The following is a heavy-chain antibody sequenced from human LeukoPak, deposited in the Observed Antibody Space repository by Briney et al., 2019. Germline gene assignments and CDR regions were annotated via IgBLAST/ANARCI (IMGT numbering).Heavy chain of an antibody. D-gene: IGHD1-1*01. V-gene: IGHV3-15*01. CDR1: GITFSDAW. Sequence: PGGSLRLSCEASGITFSDAWMSWVRQAPGKGLEWVGLLKSKTDGGTSDYAAPVKGRFTVSRNDSENTLFLQMDSLNIDDTAVYYCIANLDYWGKGTLVTVSS. J-gene: IGHJ4*02. CDR3: IANLDY. CDR2: LKSKTDGGTS.